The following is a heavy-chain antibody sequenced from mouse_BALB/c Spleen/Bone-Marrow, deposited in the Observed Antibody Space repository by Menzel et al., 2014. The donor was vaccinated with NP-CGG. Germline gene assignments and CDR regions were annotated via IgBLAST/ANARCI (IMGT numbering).Heavy chain of an antibody. D-gene: IGHD2-4*01. J-gene: IGHJ4*01. Sequence: VMLVESGPGLVAPSQSLSITCTVSGFSLPRFGVHWVRQPPGKGLEWLGIIWAGGTTNYNSALMSRLSISKDNSKSQVFLKMNSLQTDDTAMYYCARGDYDYAMDYWGQGTSVTASS. CDR3: ARGDYDYAMDY. CDR2: IWAGGTT. CDR1: GFSLPRFG. V-gene: IGHV2-9*02.